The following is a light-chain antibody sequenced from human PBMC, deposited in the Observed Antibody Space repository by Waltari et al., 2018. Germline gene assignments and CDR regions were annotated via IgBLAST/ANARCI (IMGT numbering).Light chain of an antibody. CDR1: QTLNTF. CDR2: CGS. Sequence: DVQFTQSPSSLSASVGDRVTITCRPSQTLNTFLNWYRQMPGKAPELLIFCGSNLESGVPSRFSGSGSETDFSLNISSLQHEDLATYYGHQRYSNPQPFGQGTKLKI. CDR3: HQRYSNPQP. V-gene: IGKV1-39*01. J-gene: IGKJ2*01.